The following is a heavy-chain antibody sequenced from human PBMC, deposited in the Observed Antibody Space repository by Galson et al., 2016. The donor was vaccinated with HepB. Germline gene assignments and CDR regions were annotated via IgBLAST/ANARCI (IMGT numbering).Heavy chain of an antibody. Sequence: SVKVSCKASGYTFTSDAIHWLRQAPGQRPEWMGWINVENGHTKYSQKFQGRVTITRDTSASTAFMELSRLRSEDTSVYYCARRVGLHSTSAAFDFWGQGTLVTVSS. CDR2: INVENGHT. CDR3: ARRVGLHSTSAAFDF. J-gene: IGHJ4*02. V-gene: IGHV1-3*01. D-gene: IGHD6-6*01. CDR1: GYTFTSDA.